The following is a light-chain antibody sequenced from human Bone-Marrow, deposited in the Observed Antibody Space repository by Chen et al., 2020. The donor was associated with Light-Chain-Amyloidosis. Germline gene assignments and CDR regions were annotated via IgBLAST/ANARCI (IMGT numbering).Light chain of an antibody. J-gene: IGKJ4*01. CDR3: QQYGTSPLT. Sequence: EIVLTHSPGTLSLSPGEGANLPRRDSQTISNNYLTWYQQKFGQAPRLHINGSSSRATGIPDRFTGSESGTDFTLTINRLETEDYAMYYCQQYGTSPLTIGGGTKVEIK. V-gene: IGKV3-20*01. CDR2: GSS. CDR1: QTISNNY.